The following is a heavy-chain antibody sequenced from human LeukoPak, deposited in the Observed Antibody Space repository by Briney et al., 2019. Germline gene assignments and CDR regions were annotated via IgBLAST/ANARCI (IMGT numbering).Heavy chain of an antibody. Sequence: GGSLRLSCAASGFTFGTYGMHWVRQAPGKGLEWVAFIRYDGSNKYYADSVKGRFTISRDNSKNTLYLQMNSLRAEDTAVYYCAKDQHETWPVDYWGQGTLVTVSS. D-gene: IGHD5-12*01. CDR3: AKDQHETWPVDY. CDR2: IRYDGSNK. V-gene: IGHV3-30*02. J-gene: IGHJ4*02. CDR1: GFTFGTYG.